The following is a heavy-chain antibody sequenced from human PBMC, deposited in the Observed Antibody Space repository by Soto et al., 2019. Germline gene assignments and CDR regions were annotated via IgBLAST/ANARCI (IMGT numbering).Heavy chain of an antibody. CDR1: GGSVNGYY. J-gene: IGHJ5*02. D-gene: IGHD6-6*01. V-gene: IGHV4-34*01. Sequence: SETLSLTCAVYGGSVNGYYWNWIRRPPGKGLEWIGEINHTGGTHYNPSLKSRVTMSVDTSKNQFSLRLSSVTAADTAIYYCATRIPALGWLIPPFDTWGQGTQVTVSA. CDR3: ATRIPALGWLIPPFDT. CDR2: INHTGGT.